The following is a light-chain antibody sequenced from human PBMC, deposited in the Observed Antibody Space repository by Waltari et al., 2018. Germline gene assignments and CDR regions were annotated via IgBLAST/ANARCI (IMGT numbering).Light chain of an antibody. CDR2: GAS. CDR3: QQYGNSPRYT. Sequence: EMVLTQSPGTLSLSPGERATLSARASQCVSGSSLAWYQQKPGQAPRLLIYGASSRAPGVPDRFGGSGSGTDFTLTISRLEPEDFAVYYCQQYGNSPRYTFGQGTKLEIK. J-gene: IGKJ2*01. CDR1: QCVSGSS. V-gene: IGKV3-20*01.